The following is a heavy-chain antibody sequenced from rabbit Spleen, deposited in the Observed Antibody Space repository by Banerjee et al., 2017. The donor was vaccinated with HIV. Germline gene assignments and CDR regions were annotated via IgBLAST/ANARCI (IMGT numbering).Heavy chain of an antibody. CDR2: IYPVFGIT. V-gene: IGHV1S64*01. J-gene: IGHJ4*01. Sequence: QSLEESGGGLVKPGGTLTLTCKASGIDLMSIAMSWVRQAPGKGLEWIGDIYPVFGITNYANWVKGRFTISSENAQNTVDLQMNSLTPADTATYFCARNANGGWDLWGQGTLVTVS. D-gene: IGHD4-1*01. CDR1: GIDLMSIA. CDR3: ARNANGGWDL.